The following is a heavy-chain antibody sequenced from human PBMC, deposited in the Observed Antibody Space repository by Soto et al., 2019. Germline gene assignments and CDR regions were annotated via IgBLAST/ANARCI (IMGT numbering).Heavy chain of an antibody. V-gene: IGHV3-53*01. CDR1: GFTVSSNY. D-gene: IGHD2-15*01. CDR2: IYSGGST. Sequence: GGSLRLSCAASGFTVSSNYMSWVRQAPGKGLEWVSVIYSGGSTYYADSVKGRFTISRDNSKNTLYLQMNSLRAEDTAVYYCARDVVSLGYFDYWGQGTLVTVSS. J-gene: IGHJ4*02. CDR3: ARDVVSLGYFDY.